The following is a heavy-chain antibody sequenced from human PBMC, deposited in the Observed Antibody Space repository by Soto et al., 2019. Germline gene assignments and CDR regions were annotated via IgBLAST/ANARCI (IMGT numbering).Heavy chain of an antibody. V-gene: IGHV4-31*03. D-gene: IGHD3-3*01. CDR3: ARVGIAIFGVDY. J-gene: IGHJ4*02. CDR1: GGSISSGGYY. CDR2: IYYSGST. Sequence: QVQLQESGPGLVKPSQTLFLTCTVSGGSISSGGYYWSWIRQHPGKGLEWIGYIYYSGSTYYNPALKSRVTISVDTSKNQFSLKLSSVTAADTAVYYCARVGIAIFGVDYWGQGTLVTVSS.